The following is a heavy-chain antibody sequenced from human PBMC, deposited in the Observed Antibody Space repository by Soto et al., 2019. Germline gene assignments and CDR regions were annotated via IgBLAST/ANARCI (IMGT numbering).Heavy chain of an antibody. Sequence: PSETLSLTCTVSGGSISNSRYYWAWIRQPPGKGLEWIGSIYHTGNTYYNPSLRSRVTISVDTSKNQFSLKLTSVTAAVTAVYYCARDYYDSSDYTTNWFDPWGQGTLVT. D-gene: IGHD3-22*01. CDR1: GGSISNSRYY. CDR3: ARDYYDSSDYTTNWFDP. V-gene: IGHV4-39*01. CDR2: IYHTGNT. J-gene: IGHJ5*02.